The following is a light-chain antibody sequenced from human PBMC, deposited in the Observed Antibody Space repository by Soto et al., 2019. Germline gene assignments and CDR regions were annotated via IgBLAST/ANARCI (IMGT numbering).Light chain of an antibody. J-gene: IGLJ1*01. CDR2: NNN. Sequence: QSVLTQPPSASGTPGQRVTISCSGSSSNIGTNTVNWYLQLPGTAPKLLMYNNNQRPSGVPERFSGSKSGTSASLAIGGLQSEDEAHYYCAAWDDSLDGFYVFGSGTKLTVL. CDR1: SSNIGTNT. V-gene: IGLV1-44*01. CDR3: AAWDDSLDGFYV.